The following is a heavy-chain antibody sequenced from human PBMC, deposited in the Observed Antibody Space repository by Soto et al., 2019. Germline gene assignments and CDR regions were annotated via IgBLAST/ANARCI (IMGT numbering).Heavy chain of an antibody. J-gene: IGHJ6*02. D-gene: IGHD6-6*01. CDR1: GGSISSSNW. CDR2: IYHSGST. V-gene: IGHV4-4*02. Sequence: SETLSLTCAVSGGSISSSNWWSWVRQPPGKGLEWIGEIYHSGSTNYNPSLKSRVTISVDKSKNQFSLKLSSVTAADTAVYYCASVSSSSDYYGMDVWGQGTTVTVSS. CDR3: ASVSSSSDYYGMDV.